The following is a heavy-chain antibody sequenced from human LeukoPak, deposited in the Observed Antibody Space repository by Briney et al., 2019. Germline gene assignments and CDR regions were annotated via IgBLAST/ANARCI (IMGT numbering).Heavy chain of an antibody. CDR1: GFTFGSYA. Sequence: GGSLRLSCAASGFTFGSYAMSWVRQIPGKGLGWVSALSARGGRTFYADSVNGRFTISRDNSKNTLYLQMNSLRAEDTAVYYCAKEGSESYSATPFEYWGQGTLVTVSS. J-gene: IGHJ4*02. CDR2: LSARGGRT. D-gene: IGHD3-10*01. CDR3: AKEGSESYSATPFEY. V-gene: IGHV3-23*01.